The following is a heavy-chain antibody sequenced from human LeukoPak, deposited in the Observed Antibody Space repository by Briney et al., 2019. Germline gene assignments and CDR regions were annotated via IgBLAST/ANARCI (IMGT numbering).Heavy chain of an antibody. Sequence: GGSLRLSCAASGFTFSSYATSWVRQAPGKGLEWVSAISGSGGSTYYADSVKGRFTISRDNSKNTLYLQMNSLRAEDTAVYYCARKWGATTGDYWGQGTLVTVSS. CDR3: ARKWGATTGDY. J-gene: IGHJ4*02. CDR1: GFTFSSYA. D-gene: IGHD1-26*01. V-gene: IGHV3-23*01. CDR2: ISGSGGST.